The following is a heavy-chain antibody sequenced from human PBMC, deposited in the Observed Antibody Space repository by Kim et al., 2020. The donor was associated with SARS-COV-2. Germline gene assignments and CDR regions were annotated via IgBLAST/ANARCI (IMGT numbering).Heavy chain of an antibody. CDR3: ARWDPPGRGYATLYYYYGMDV. Sequence: SETLSLTCTVSGGSISSGGYYWSWIRQHPGKGLEWIGYIYYSGSTYYNPSLKSRVTISVDTSKNQFSLKLSSVTAADTAVYYCARWDPPGRGYATLYYYYGMDVWGQGTTVTVSS. D-gene: IGHD5-12*01. J-gene: IGHJ6*02. CDR2: IYYSGST. CDR1: GGSISSGGYY. V-gene: IGHV4-31*03.